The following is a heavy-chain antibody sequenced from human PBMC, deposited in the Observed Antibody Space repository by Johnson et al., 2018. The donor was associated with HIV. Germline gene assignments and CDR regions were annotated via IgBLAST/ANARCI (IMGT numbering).Heavy chain of an antibody. Sequence: VQLVESGGGLVKPGGSLTLSCAASGFTVSSNYMTWVRQAPGKGLEWVAIIYTGGNAYYADSVQGRFTISRDNSKNTLYLQMNSLRAEDTAVYYCASIVVVPAAQDNDAFDIWGQGTMVTVSS. V-gene: IGHV3-66*02. CDR2: IYTGGNA. J-gene: IGHJ3*02. D-gene: IGHD2-2*01. CDR3: ASIVVVPAAQDNDAFDI. CDR1: GFTVSSNY.